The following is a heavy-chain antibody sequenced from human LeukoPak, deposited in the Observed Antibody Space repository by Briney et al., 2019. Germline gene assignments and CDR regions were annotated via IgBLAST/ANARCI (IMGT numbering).Heavy chain of an antibody. D-gene: IGHD3-22*01. CDR1: GGSISSSSYY. J-gene: IGHJ4*02. Sequence: SETLSLTCTVSGGSISSSSYYWGWIRQPPGKGLEWIGSICYSGSTYYNPSLKSRVTISVDTSKNQFSLKLSSVTAADTAVYYCANSYYYDSSGYYFDYWGQGTLVTVSS. CDR2: ICYSGST. CDR3: ANSYYYDSSGYYFDY. V-gene: IGHV4-39*01.